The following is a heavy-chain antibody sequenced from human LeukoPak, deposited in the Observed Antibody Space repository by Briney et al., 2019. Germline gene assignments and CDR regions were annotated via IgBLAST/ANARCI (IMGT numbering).Heavy chain of an antibody. CDR1: GYTFTSYA. J-gene: IGHJ6*02. Sequence: ASVKVSCKASGYTFTSYAMHWVRQAPGQRLEWMGWINAGNGNTKYSQKFQGRVTITRDTSASTAYMELSSLRSDDTAVYYCARVGGPYGMDVWGQGTTVTVSS. V-gene: IGHV1-3*01. CDR2: INAGNGNT. CDR3: ARVGGPYGMDV. D-gene: IGHD3-16*01.